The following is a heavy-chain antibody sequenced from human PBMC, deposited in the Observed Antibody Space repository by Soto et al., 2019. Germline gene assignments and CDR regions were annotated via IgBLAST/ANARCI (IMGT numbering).Heavy chain of an antibody. CDR3: AKELVILGKGAYDM. CDR2: ISGGGGDST. Sequence: EVHLLESGGGLVQPGGSLTLSCAASGFTFSSYAMSWVRQAPGKGLEWVSAISGGGGDSTYYADSVKGRLIISTDNSKNTLYLQMSSLSAEDTAVSYCAKELVILGKGAYDMWGKGTMVTVSS. CDR1: GFTFSSYA. J-gene: IGHJ3*02. D-gene: IGHD2-2*01. V-gene: IGHV3-23*01.